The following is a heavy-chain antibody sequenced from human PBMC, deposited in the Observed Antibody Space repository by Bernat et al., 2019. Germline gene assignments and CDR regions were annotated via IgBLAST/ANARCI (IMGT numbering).Heavy chain of an antibody. CDR3: ARDISDTSTTIDY. CDR2: INWNGANI. D-gene: IGHD5-18*01. Sequence: EVQLVESGGGLVQPARSLRLSCAAFGFTFEDYAMHWVRQAPGKGLEWVSTINWNGANIIYADSVKGRFTISRDNAKNSLYLQMNSLRAEDTAFYYCARDISDTSTTIDYWGQGTLVTVSS. V-gene: IGHV3-9*01. CDR1: GFTFEDYA. J-gene: IGHJ4*02.